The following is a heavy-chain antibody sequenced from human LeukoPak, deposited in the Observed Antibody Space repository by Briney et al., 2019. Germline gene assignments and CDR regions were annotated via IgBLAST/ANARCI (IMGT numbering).Heavy chain of an antibody. CDR2: IIPIFGTA. CDR1: GGTFSSHA. D-gene: IGHD6-6*01. J-gene: IGHJ6*03. V-gene: IGHV1-69*05. Sequence: GASVKVSCKASGGTFSSHAISWVRQAPGQGLEWMGGIIPIFGTANYAQKFQGRVTITTDESTSTAYMELSSLRSEDTAVYYCARGAAARLQANYYYYYYMDVWGKGTTVTVSS. CDR3: ARGAAARLQANYYYYYYMDV.